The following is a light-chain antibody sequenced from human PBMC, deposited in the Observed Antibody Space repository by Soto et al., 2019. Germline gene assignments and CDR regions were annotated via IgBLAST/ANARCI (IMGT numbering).Light chain of an antibody. CDR2: GNI. J-gene: IGLJ1*01. CDR1: SSNIGAGYD. V-gene: IGLV1-40*01. Sequence: QSVLTQPPSVSGAPGQRVTISCTGSSSNIGAGYDVHWYQHLPGTAPQLLIYGNINRPSGVPDRFSGSRSGTSASLAISGLQAEDVADYYCQSYDRSLSGKVFGTGTKVTVL. CDR3: QSYDRSLSGKV.